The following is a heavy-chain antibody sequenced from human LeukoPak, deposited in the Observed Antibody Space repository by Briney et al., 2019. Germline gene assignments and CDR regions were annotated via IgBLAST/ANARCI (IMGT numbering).Heavy chain of an antibody. CDR3: AKDRWGSSSPQGPNY. V-gene: IGHV3-23*01. Sequence: PGGSLRLSCAASGFTFSSYWMHWVRQAPGKGLEWDSGISGSGGSTYYADSVKGRFTISRDNSKNTLYLQMNSLRAEDTAVYYCAKDRWGSSSPQGPNYWGQGTLVTVSS. CDR2: ISGSGGST. D-gene: IGHD6-6*01. J-gene: IGHJ4*02. CDR1: GFTFSSYW.